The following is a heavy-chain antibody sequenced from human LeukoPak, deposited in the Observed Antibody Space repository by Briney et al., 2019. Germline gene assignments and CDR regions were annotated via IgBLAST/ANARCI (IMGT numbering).Heavy chain of an antibody. CDR3: AGGDANYDILTGYFDRGNYYYYYMDV. Sequence: PSETLSLTCTVSGGSISSYYWSWLRQPPGKGLEWIGYIYYSGSTNYNPSLKSRVTISVDTSKNQFSLKLSSVTAADTAVYYCAGGDANYDILTGYFDRGNYYYYYMDVWGKGTTVTISS. V-gene: IGHV4-59*01. CDR2: IYYSGST. CDR1: GGSISSYY. D-gene: IGHD3-9*01. J-gene: IGHJ6*03.